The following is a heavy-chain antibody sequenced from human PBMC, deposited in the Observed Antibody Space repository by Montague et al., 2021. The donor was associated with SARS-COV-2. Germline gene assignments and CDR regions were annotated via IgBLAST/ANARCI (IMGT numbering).Heavy chain of an antibody. D-gene: IGHD2-2*01. Sequence: NKNPSVKSGVTISEDTSKNQFYLRLNSVTAADTAVYYCARGRQPVVVPGAGPARRDLDIWGQGTMVTVSS. V-gene: IGHV4-34*01. J-gene: IGHJ3*02. CDR3: ARGRQPVVVPGAGPARRDLDI.